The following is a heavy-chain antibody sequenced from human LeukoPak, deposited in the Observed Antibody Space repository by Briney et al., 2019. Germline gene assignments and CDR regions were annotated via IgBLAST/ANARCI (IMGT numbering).Heavy chain of an antibody. J-gene: IGHJ3*02. Sequence: ASVKVSCKASGYTFTNHGISWVRQAPGQGLEWMGWISTYNGNTNYAQKLQGRVTMTTDTSTSTAYMELRSLRSDDTAVYYCARSGGWAYGDYEGFIAVDIWGQGTMVTVSS. D-gene: IGHD4-17*01. V-gene: IGHV1-18*01. CDR2: ISTYNGNT. CDR1: GYTFTNHG. CDR3: ARSGGWAYGDYEGFIAVDI.